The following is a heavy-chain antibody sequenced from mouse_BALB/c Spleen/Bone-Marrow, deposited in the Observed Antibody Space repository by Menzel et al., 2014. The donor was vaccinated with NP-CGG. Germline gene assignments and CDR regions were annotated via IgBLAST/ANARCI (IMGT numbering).Heavy chain of an antibody. V-gene: IGHV1-80*01. J-gene: IGHJ2*01. Sequence: VQLQQSGAELVRPGSSVKISCKSSGYAFSTYWINWVEQRPGQGLEWIGQIYPGDGDTDFNGKFKGKATLTADRSSNTAYREFSSLTSEDSAVYFCARGGISVDYWGQGTTLTVSS. CDR2: IYPGDGDT. CDR1: GYAFSTYW. CDR3: ARGGISVDY.